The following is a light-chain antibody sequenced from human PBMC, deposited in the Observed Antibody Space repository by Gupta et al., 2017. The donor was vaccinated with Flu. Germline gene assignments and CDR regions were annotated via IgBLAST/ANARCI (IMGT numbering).Light chain of an antibody. CDR1: QNVLYSSNNKNY. CDR2: WAS. J-gene: IGKJ4*01. Sequence: IVMTQSPDSLAVSLGERATIHCKSSQNVLYSSNNKNYLAWYQQKPGQPPKLLIYWASTREFGVPDRFSGSGSGTDFTLTISSLQAEDVAVYYCQQYENTPPTFGGGTKVEIK. CDR3: QQYENTPPT. V-gene: IGKV4-1*01.